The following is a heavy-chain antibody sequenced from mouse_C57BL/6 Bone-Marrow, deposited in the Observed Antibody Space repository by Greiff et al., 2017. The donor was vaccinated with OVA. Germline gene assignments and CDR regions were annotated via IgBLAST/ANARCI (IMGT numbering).Heavy chain of an antibody. CDR3: ARDYDYDERFAY. Sequence: VQLQQPGAELVMPGASVKLSCKASGYTFTSYWMHWVKQRPGQGLEWIGEIDPSDSYTNYNQKFKGKSTLTVDKSSSTAYMQLSSLTSEDSAVYYGARDYDYDERFAYWGKGTLVTVSA. V-gene: IGHV1-69*01. D-gene: IGHD2-4*01. CDR2: IDPSDSYT. J-gene: IGHJ3*01. CDR1: GYTFTSYW.